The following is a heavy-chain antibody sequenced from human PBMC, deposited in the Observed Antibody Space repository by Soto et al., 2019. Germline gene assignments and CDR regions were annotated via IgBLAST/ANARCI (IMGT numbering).Heavy chain of an antibody. CDR2: ISPTDAFT. D-gene: IGHD3-3*01. Sequence: GASVKVSCKASGYTFDRYYTHWVRQAPGQGLEWMGVISPTDAFTSYAQQFQGRVTMTRDTSTSTLYMELSSLRSEDTAVYYCTRGSFLEWSCMDVWGQGTTVTV. J-gene: IGHJ6*02. CDR3: TRGSFLEWSCMDV. V-gene: IGHV1-46*02. CDR1: GYTFDRYY.